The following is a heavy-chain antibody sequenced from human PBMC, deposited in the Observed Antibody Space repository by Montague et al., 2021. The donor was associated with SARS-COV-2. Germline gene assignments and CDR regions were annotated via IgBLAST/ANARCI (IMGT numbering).Heavy chain of an antibody. CDR1: GDSVSSNSVA. J-gene: IGHJ4*02. Sequence: CPISGDSVSSNSVAWSWISQSPPTRPESLGRTHHRPKRHSDHAPPVRARLTVNPDASNNEFSLELNYVTPEDTAVYYCVRYSGWFYFDFWGQGTLVTVSS. CDR3: VRYSGWFYFDF. CDR2: THHRPKRHS. V-gene: IGHV6-1*01. D-gene: IGHD6-19*01.